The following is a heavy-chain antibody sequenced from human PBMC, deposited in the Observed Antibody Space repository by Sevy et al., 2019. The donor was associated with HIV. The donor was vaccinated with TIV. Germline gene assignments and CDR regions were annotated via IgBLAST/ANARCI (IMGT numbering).Heavy chain of an antibody. D-gene: IGHD6-13*01. Sequence: GGSLRLSCAASGFTFSSYSMNWVRQAPGKGLEWVSSISSSSSYIYYADSVKGRFTISRDNAKNSLYLQMNSLGAEDTAVYYCARDRQQLGYYYYYMDVWGKGTTVTVSS. CDR1: GFTFSSYS. J-gene: IGHJ6*03. CDR3: ARDRQQLGYYYYYMDV. CDR2: ISSSSSYI. V-gene: IGHV3-21*01.